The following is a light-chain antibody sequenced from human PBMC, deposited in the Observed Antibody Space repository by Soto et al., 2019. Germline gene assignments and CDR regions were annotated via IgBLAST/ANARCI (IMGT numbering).Light chain of an antibody. J-gene: IGKJ1*01. CDR2: KAS. V-gene: IGKV1-5*03. Sequence: DIQMTQSPSTLSGSVGDRVTITCRASQSIDDWLAWYQQKPGKAPKLLIYKASILESGVPSRFSGSGSGTEFTLTISSLQPDDFATYYCQQYNSYWTFGQGTKVDFK. CDR1: QSIDDW. CDR3: QQYNSYWT.